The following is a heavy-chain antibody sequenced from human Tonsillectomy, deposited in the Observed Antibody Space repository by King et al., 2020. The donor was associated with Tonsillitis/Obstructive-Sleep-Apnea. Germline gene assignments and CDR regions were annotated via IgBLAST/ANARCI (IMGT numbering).Heavy chain of an antibody. V-gene: IGHV4-31*03. Sequence: QLQESGPGLVKPSQTLSLTCTVSGGSISSGGYYWSWIRQHPGKGLEWIGYIYYSGSTYYNPSLKSRVTISVDTSKNQFSLKLSSVTAADTAVYYCAREEYSSSWYPTESFDIWGQGTMVTVS. CDR1: GGSISSGGYY. D-gene: IGHD6-13*01. J-gene: IGHJ3*02. CDR2: IYYSGST. CDR3: AREEYSSSWYPTESFDI.